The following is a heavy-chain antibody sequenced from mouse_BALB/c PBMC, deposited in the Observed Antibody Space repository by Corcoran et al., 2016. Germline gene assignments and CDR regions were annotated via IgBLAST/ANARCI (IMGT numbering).Heavy chain of an antibody. CDR3: ARRGYYETAWCAY. D-gene: IGHD2-3*01. V-gene: IGHV9-3-1*01. CDR2: INTYTGEP. Sequence: QIQLVQSGPELKKPGETVKISCKAYGYTFTNYGMNWVKQAPGKGLKWMGWINTYTGEPTYADDFKGRFAFSLETSASTAYSQINNLKNEDTATYFCARRGYYETAWCAYWGQGTLVTVSA. J-gene: IGHJ3*01. CDR1: GYTFTNYG.